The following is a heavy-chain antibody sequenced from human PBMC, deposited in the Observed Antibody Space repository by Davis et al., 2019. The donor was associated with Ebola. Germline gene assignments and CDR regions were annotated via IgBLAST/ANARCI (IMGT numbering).Heavy chain of an antibody. CDR3: TSSASTEDFDY. V-gene: IGHV3-73*01. CDR2: IRSKANSYAT. J-gene: IGHJ4*02. CDR1: GFTFSGSA. Sequence: GESLKISCAASGFTFSGSATHWVRQASGKGLEWVGRIRSKANSYATAYAASVKGRFTISRDDSKNTAYLQMNSLKTEDTAVYYCTSSASTEDFDYWGQGTLVTVSS. D-gene: IGHD4-17*01.